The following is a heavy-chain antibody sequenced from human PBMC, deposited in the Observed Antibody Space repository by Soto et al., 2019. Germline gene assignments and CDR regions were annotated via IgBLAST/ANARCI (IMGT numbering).Heavy chain of an antibody. Sequence: SETLSLTCSVSGGSVSSGTFYWSWIRQPPGRGLEWIGYINYLGSTNYNPSLKSRVTISVDTSKTQFSLKVGSVTAADTAVYYCARGKGSNYYYGMDVWGQGTTVTVSS. CDR3: ARGKGSNYYYGMDV. CDR2: INYLGST. V-gene: IGHV4-61*01. CDR1: GGSVSSGTFY. D-gene: IGHD4-4*01. J-gene: IGHJ6*02.